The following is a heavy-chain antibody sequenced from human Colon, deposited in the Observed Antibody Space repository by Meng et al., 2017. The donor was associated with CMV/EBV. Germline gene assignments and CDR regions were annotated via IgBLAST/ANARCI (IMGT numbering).Heavy chain of an antibody. D-gene: IGHD1-7*01. CDR3: ARMTNWNYGFHYGKDV. CDR2: IYAGGST. CDR1: GFTVYSNY. Sequence: GGSLRLSCAVSGFTVYSNYMSWVRQAPGKGLEWVSAIYAGGSTYFADSVKGRFTISRDNARNTVYLQMNSLRAEDTAVYYCARMTNWNYGFHYGKDVWGQGTTVTVSS. V-gene: IGHV3-66*02. J-gene: IGHJ6*02.